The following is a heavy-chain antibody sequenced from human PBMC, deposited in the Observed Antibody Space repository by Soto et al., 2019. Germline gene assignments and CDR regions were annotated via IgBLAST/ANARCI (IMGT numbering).Heavy chain of an antibody. Sequence: ASVKVSCKASGYTFTSYDINWVRQATGQGLEWMGWMNPNSGNTGYAQKFQGRVTMTRHTSISTAYMELSSLRSEDTAVYYCARASYDYIWGSYRYYWFDPWGQGTLVTVSS. J-gene: IGHJ5*02. CDR2: MNPNSGNT. V-gene: IGHV1-8*01. D-gene: IGHD3-16*02. CDR3: ARASYDYIWGSYRYYWFDP. CDR1: GYTFTSYD.